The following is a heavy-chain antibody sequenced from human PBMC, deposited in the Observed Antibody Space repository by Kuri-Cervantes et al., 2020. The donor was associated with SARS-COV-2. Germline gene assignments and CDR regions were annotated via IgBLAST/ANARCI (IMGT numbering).Heavy chain of an antibody. CDR2: ISYDGSNK. CDR3: ARDGEGWFDP. J-gene: IGHJ5*02. CDR1: GFTFSSYA. V-gene: IGHV3-30*04. Sequence: GGSLRLSCAASGFTFSSYAMHWVRQAPGKGLEWVAVISYDGSNKYYADSVKGRFTISRDNSKNTLYLQMNSLRAEDTAVYYCARDGEGWFDPWGQGTLVTVSS. D-gene: IGHD7-27*01.